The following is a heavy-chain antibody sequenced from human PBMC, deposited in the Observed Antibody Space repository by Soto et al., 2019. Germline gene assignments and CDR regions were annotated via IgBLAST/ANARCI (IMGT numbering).Heavy chain of an antibody. CDR3: VRDGHCITTSCYGNRFVP. V-gene: IGHV3-74*01. Sequence: GGSLRLSCAASGFTFSTYWIHWIRHVQGKGLEWVSRINIDASHTYYADTVKGRFTISRDNAKDTLHLEMNSLRAEDTAVYYCVRDGHCITTSCYGNRFVPGGQGTLATVSS. CDR1: GFTFSTYW. J-gene: IGHJ5*02. CDR2: INIDASHT. D-gene: IGHD2-2*01.